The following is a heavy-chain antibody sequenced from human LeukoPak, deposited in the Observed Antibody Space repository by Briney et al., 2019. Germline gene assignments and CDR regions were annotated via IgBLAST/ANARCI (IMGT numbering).Heavy chain of an antibody. CDR3: ARDRAAAGRTYFDY. D-gene: IGHD6-13*01. J-gene: IGHJ4*02. CDR1: GYTFTSYG. Sequence: VASVKVSCKASGYTFTSYGISWVRQAPGQGREWMGWISAYNGNTNYAQKLQGRVTMTTDTSTSTAYMELRSLRSDDTAVYYCARDRAAAGRTYFDYWGQGTLVTVSS. V-gene: IGHV1-18*01. CDR2: ISAYNGNT.